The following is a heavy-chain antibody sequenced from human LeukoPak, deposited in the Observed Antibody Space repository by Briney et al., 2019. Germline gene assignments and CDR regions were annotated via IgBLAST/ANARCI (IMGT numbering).Heavy chain of an antibody. J-gene: IGHJ6*02. D-gene: IGHD6-6*01. CDR1: GYTFTSYY. V-gene: IGHV1-8*02. Sequence: ALVKVSCKASGYTFTSYYMHWVRQATGQGLEWMGWMNPNSGNTGYAQKFQGRVTMTRNTSISTAYMELSSLRSEDTAVYYCARQPSIAKTYYYGMDVWGQGTTVTVSS. CDR3: ARQPSIAKTYYYGMDV. CDR2: MNPNSGNT.